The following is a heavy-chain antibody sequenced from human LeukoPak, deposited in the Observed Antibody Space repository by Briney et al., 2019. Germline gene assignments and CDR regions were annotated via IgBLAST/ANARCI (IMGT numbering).Heavy chain of an antibody. D-gene: IGHD3-10*01. Sequence: PSETLSLTCAVYGGSFSGYYWSWIRQPPGKGLEWIGEINHSGSTNYNPSLKSRVTISVDTSKNQFPLKLSSVTAADTAVYCCASRAVGSGSYLDYWGQGTLVTVSS. CDR2: INHSGST. J-gene: IGHJ4*02. CDR1: GGSFSGYY. CDR3: ASRAVGSGSYLDY. V-gene: IGHV4-34*01.